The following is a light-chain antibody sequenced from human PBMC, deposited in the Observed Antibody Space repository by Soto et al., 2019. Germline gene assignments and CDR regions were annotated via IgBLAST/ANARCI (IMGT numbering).Light chain of an antibody. Sequence: DIQMTQSPSTLSASVGDRVTTTCRASQGIRNALGWYQQKPGKAPKLLIYKASTLKSGVPSRFSGSGSGTEFTLTISSLQPDDFATYYCQHYNSYSEAFGQGTKVDIK. CDR1: QGIRNA. CDR2: KAS. CDR3: QHYNSYSEA. V-gene: IGKV1-5*03. J-gene: IGKJ1*01.